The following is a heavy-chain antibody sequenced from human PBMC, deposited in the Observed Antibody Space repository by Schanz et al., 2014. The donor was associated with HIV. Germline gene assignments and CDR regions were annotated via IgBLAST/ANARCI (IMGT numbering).Heavy chain of an antibody. CDR1: GGTFSSYA. CDR3: AREGLLWSRGLGFFDY. Sequence: QVQLVQSGAEVKKPGSSVKVSCKASGGTFSSYAISWVRQAPGQGLEWMGGIIPIFGTANYAQKFQGRVTITADESTSTAYMELSSLRSEDTAVYYCAREGLLWSRGLGFFDYWGQGILVTVSS. V-gene: IGHV1-69*01. J-gene: IGHJ4*02. D-gene: IGHD3-10*01. CDR2: IIPIFGTA.